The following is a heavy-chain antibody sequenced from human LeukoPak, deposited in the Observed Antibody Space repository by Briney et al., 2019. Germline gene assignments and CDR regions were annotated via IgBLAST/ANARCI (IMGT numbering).Heavy chain of an antibody. Sequence: GGSLRLSCAASGFTFDDYAMHWVRHAPGKGLEWVSLISGDGGSTYYADSVKGRFTISRDNSKNSLYLQMNSLRTEDTALYYCAKDRRDSSSSLYYYGMDVWGQGTTVTVSS. J-gene: IGHJ6*02. CDR2: ISGDGGST. V-gene: IGHV3-43*02. D-gene: IGHD6-6*01. CDR1: GFTFDDYA. CDR3: AKDRRDSSSSLYYYGMDV.